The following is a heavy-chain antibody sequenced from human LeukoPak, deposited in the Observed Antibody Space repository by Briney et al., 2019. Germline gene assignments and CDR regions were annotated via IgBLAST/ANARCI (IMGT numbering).Heavy chain of an antibody. CDR3: ARREVAAEISFGFDY. J-gene: IGHJ4*02. Sequence: GGSLRLSCAASGFTFSSYSMYWVRQAPGKGLEWVSSISSSSSYIYYADSVKGRFTISRDNAKNSLYLQMNSLRVEDTAVYYCARREVAAEISFGFDYWGQGTLVTVSS. V-gene: IGHV3-21*01. CDR1: GFTFSSYS. CDR2: ISSSSSYI. D-gene: IGHD2-15*01.